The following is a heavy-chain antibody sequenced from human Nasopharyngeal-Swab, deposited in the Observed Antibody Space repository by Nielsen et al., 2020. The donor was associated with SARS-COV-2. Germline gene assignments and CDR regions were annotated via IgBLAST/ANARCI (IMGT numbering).Heavy chain of an antibody. D-gene: IGHD3-16*01. CDR2: ISSSSSTI. V-gene: IGHV3-48*04. J-gene: IGHJ4*02. CDR1: GFIFSNYG. CDR3: ARERASGLVY. Sequence: GESLRISCTASGFIFSNYGMHWVRQAPGKGLEWVSYISSSSSTIYYADSVKGRFTISRDNAKNSLYLQMNSLRAEDTAVYYCARERASGLVYWGQGTLVTVSS.